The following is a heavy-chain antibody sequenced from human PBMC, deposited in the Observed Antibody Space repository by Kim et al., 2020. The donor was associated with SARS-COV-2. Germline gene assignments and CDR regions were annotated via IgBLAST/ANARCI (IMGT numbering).Heavy chain of an antibody. Sequence: SETLSLTCAVYGGSFSGYYWSWIRQPPGKGLEWIGEINHSGSTNYNPSLKSRVTISVDTSKNQFSLKLSSVTAADTAVYYCARGSRIPTIFGVAIPPGFDPWGQGTLVTVSS. V-gene: IGHV4-34*01. CDR3: ARGSRIPTIFGVAIPPGFDP. CDR1: GGSFSGYY. J-gene: IGHJ5*02. CDR2: INHSGST. D-gene: IGHD3-3*01.